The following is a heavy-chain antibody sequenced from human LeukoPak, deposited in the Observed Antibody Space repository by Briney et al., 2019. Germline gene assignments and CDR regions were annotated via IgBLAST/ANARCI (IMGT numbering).Heavy chain of an antibody. CDR2: IYFTGTT. D-gene: IGHD3-16*01. Sequence: SDTLSLTCTVSGGSISSSSYYWGWIRQPPGKWLEWLGSIYFTGTTLYNPSLTSRVTISVDMSKNQFSLRLNSVTAADTAVYYCARQLGAYSYPFDIWGQGTKVTVSS. J-gene: IGHJ3*02. CDR3: ARQLGAYSYPFDI. V-gene: IGHV4-39*01. CDR1: GGSISSSSYY.